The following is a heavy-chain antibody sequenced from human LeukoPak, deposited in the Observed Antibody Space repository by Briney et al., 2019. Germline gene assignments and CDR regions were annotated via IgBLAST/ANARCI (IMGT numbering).Heavy chain of an antibody. CDR2: IYYSGST. D-gene: IGHD2-15*01. CDR1: GGSISSSYS. V-gene: IGHV4-39*07. CDR3: ARALCSGGSCYSTSDTATDY. Sequence: SETLSLTCTVSGGSISSSYSWCWIRQPPGKGLEWIGNIYYSGSTYYNSSLKSRVTISVDTSKNQFSLKLSSVTAADTAVYYCARALCSGGSCYSTSDTATDYWGQGTLVTVSS. J-gene: IGHJ4*02.